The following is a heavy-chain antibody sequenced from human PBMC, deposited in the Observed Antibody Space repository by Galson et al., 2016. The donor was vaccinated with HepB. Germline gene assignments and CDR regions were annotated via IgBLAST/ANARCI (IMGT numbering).Heavy chain of an antibody. D-gene: IGHD6-25*01. CDR3: ARVDSGWFDY. Sequence: SLRLSCAASGFSFSLHSMVWARQFPGRGLEWLAFISSRSSVIYYADSVKGQFTISRDDGKNLVYLQMGRLTDEDTATYYCARVDSGWFDYWGRGILVTVSS. J-gene: IGHJ4*02. V-gene: IGHV3-48*02. CDR1: GFSFSLHS. CDR2: ISSRSSVI.